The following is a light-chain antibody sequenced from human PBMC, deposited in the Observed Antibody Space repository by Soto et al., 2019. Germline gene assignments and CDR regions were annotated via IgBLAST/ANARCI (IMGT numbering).Light chain of an antibody. CDR2: AVS. V-gene: IGLV2-11*01. J-gene: IGLJ1*01. CDR3: CSYAGSLLYV. Sequence: QSVLTQPRSVSGSPGQSVTISCTGTSSDVGGYNYVSWYQHHPGKAPKLLIYAVSERPSGVPARFSGSKSGNTASQTISGLQAEDEADFYCCSYAGSLLYVFGTGTKLTVL. CDR1: SSDVGGYNY.